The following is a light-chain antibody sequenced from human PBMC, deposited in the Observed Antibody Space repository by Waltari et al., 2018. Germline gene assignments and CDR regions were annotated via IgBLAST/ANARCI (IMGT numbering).Light chain of an antibody. V-gene: IGKV3-20*01. CDR1: ARVSSLY. CDR3: QQYGSSPPIT. Sequence: VLTQSPCNRSSSTFSPPHSCSSARARVSSLYLAWYQQKPGQAPRLLIYGASSRATGIPDRFRGSGSGTDCTLTISRLEPEDFAVYYCQQYGSSPPITFGQGTRLEIK. J-gene: IGKJ5*01. CDR2: GAS.